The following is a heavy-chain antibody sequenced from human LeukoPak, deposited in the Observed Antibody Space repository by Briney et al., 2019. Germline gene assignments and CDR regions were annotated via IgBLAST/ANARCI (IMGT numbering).Heavy chain of an antibody. CDR3: ARYLADIVVVPAAFDAFDI. J-gene: IGHJ3*02. CDR2: INWNGSST. V-gene: IGHV3-20*04. CDR1: GFTFDDYG. D-gene: IGHD2-2*01. Sequence: GGSLRLSCAASGFTFDDYGMSWVRQAPGKGLGWVSGINWNGSSTGYADSVKGRFTISRDNAKNSLYLQMNSLRAEDTALYYCARYLADIVVVPAAFDAFDIWGQGTMVTVSS.